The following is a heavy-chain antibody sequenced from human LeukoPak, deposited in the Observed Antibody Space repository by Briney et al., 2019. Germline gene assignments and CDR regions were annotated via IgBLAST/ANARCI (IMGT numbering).Heavy chain of an antibody. CDR3: ARSSRGVKGYYYYYMDV. D-gene: IGHD3-10*01. CDR1: GGSFSGYY. J-gene: IGHJ6*03. CDR2: INHSGST. Sequence: PSETLSLTCAVYGGSFSGYYWSWIRQPPGKGLDWIGEINHSGSTNYNPSLKSRVTISVDTSKNQFSLKLSSVTAADTAVYYCARSSRGVKGYYYYYMDVWGKGTTVTVSS. V-gene: IGHV4-34*01.